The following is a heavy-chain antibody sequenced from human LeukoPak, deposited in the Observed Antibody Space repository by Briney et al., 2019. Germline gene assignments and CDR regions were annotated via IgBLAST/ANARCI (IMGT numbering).Heavy chain of an antibody. CDR3: ARGGYSGYDNFDY. Sequence: SGGSLRLSCAASGFTFDDYGMSWVRQAPGKGLVWVSRINSDGSSTSYADSVKGRFTISRDNAKNTLYLQMNSLRAEDTAVYYCARGGYSGYDNFDYWGQGTLVTVSS. V-gene: IGHV3-74*01. J-gene: IGHJ4*02. CDR2: INSDGSST. D-gene: IGHD5-12*01. CDR1: GFTFDDYG.